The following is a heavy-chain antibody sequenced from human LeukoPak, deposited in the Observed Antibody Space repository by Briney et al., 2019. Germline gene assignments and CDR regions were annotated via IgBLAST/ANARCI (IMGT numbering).Heavy chain of an antibody. V-gene: IGHV4-39*01. D-gene: IGHD2-15*01. CDR3: ARQYCSGGSCRFDY. CDR1: GGSISSSSYY. J-gene: IGHJ4*02. Sequence: SETLSLTCTVSGGSISSSSYYWGWIRQPPGKGLEWIGSIYYSGSTYYNPSLKSRVAISVDTSKNQFSLKLSSVTAADTAVYYCARQYCSGGSCRFDYWGQGTLVTVSS. CDR2: IYYSGST.